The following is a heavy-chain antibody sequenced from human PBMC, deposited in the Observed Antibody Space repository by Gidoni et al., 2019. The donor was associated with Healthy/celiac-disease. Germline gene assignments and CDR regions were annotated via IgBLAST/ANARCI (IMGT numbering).Heavy chain of an antibody. CDR1: GGSVSSGSYY. V-gene: IGHV4-61*01. CDR3: ARADIVAPPAVGWFDP. D-gene: IGHD2-15*01. J-gene: IGHJ5*02. CDR2: IYYSGST. Sequence: QVQLQESGPGLVKPSETLSLTCTVSGGSVSSGSYYWSWIRQPPGKGLEWIGYIYYSGSTNYNPSLKSRVTISVDTSKNQFSLKLSSVTAADTAVYYCARADIVAPPAVGWFDPWGQGTLVTVSS.